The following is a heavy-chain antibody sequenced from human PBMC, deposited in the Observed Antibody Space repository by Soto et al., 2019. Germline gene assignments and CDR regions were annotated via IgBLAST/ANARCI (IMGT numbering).Heavy chain of an antibody. Sequence: WRSLRLSCAASGFTFTSYSMNWVRQAPGKVLEWVSSISSTTNYIYYGDSMKGRLTISRDNAKNSLYLEMNRLRAEDTAVYYCARESEDLTSNFDYWGQGTLVTVSS. CDR1: GFTFTSYS. CDR2: ISSTTNYI. V-gene: IGHV3-21*06. CDR3: ARESEDLTSNFDY. J-gene: IGHJ4*02.